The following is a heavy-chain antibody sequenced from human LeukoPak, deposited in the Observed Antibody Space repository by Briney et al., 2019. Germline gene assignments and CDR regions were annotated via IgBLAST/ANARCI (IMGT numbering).Heavy chain of an antibody. CDR1: GFTFSSYA. CDR2: ISGSGGST. V-gene: IGHV3-23*01. J-gene: IGHJ5*02. Sequence: GGSLRLSCAASGFTFSSYAMSWVRQAPGKGLEWVSAISGSGGSTYYADSVKGRFTISRDNSKNTLYLQMNSLRAEDTAEYYCAKGVVVPAANLAWFDPWGQGTLVTVSS. D-gene: IGHD2-2*01. CDR3: AKGVVVPAANLAWFDP.